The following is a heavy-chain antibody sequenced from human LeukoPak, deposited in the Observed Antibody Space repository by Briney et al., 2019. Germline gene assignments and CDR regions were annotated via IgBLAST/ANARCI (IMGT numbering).Heavy chain of an antibody. J-gene: IGHJ4*02. V-gene: IGHV4-59*01. CDR2: IYYSGST. D-gene: IGHD2-15*01. CDR3: ARASPVVAYQYYFDY. CDR1: GGSISSYY. Sequence: PSETLSLTCTVSGGSISSYYWSWIRQPPGKGLEWIGYIYYSGSTNYNPSLKSQVTISVDTSKNQFSLKLSSVTAADTAVYYCARASPVVAYQYYFDYWGQGTLVTVSS.